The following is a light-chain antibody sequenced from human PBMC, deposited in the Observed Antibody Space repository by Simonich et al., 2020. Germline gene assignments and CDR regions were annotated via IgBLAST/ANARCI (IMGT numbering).Light chain of an antibody. CDR2: DVM. V-gene: IGLV2-14*01. J-gene: IGLJ3*02. Sequence: QSALTQPASVSGSPGQSITISCTGTSSDVGGYNYVSWYQQHPGKAPKLMIYDVMKRPSGVSNRFSGSKSGNTASLTISGLQAEDEADYYGSSYTSSSFWVFGGGTKLTVL. CDR1: SSDVGGYNY. CDR3: SSYTSSSFWV.